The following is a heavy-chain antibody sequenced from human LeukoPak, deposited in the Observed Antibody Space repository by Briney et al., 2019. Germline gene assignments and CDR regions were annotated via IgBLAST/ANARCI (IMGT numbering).Heavy chain of an antibody. J-gene: IGHJ3*02. V-gene: IGHV1-24*01. D-gene: IGHD3-10*01. CDR3: ATAPGSGSYYNWDAFDI. Sequence: AAVTVSFKVSGYTLTELSMHWGRQAPGKGMGWMGGFDPEDGETIYAQKFQGKVTMTEDTSTDTAYMELSSLRSEDTAVYYYATAPGSGSYYNWDAFDIWGQGTMVTVSS. CDR2: FDPEDGET. CDR1: GYTLTELS.